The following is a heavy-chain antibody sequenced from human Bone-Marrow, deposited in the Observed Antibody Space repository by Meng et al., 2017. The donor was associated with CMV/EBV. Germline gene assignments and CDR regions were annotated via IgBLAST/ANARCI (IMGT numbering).Heavy chain of an antibody. CDR2: ISYDGSNK. V-gene: IGHV3-30*19. J-gene: IGHJ6*02. CDR3: ARGVRWRQQLDGYYYYGMDV. Sequence: GESLKISCAASGFTFSSYGMHWVRQAPGKGLEWVAVISYDGSNKYYADSVKGRFTISRDNSKNTLYLQMNSLRAEDTAVYYCARGVRWRQQLDGYYYYGMDVWGQGTTVTVSS. CDR1: GFTFSSYG. D-gene: IGHD6-13*01.